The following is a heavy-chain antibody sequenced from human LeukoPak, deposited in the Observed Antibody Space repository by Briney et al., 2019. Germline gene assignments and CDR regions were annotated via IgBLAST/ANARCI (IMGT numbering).Heavy chain of an antibody. J-gene: IGHJ4*02. CDR3: AGSRYCGGGACYATFDY. Sequence: SETLSLTCTVSGGSISSYYWSWIRQPPGKGLEWIGYIYYSGSTNYNPSLKSRVTISVDTSKNQFSLKLSSVTAADTAVYYCAGSRYCGGGACYATFDYWGQGTLATVSS. D-gene: IGHD2-21*02. V-gene: IGHV4-59*12. CDR1: GGSISSYY. CDR2: IYYSGST.